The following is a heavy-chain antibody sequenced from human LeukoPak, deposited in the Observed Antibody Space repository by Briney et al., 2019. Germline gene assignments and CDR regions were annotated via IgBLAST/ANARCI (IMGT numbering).Heavy chain of an antibody. CDR1: GFTFSSYA. Sequence: GGSLRLSCAASGFTFSSYAMSWVHQAPGKGLEWVSAISGSGGSTYYADSVKGRFTVSRDNSKNTLYLQINSLRGEDTAVYYCAKGKYSSGGVPDYWGQGTLVTVSS. CDR3: AKGKYSSGGVPDY. J-gene: IGHJ4*02. CDR2: ISGSGGST. D-gene: IGHD6-19*01. V-gene: IGHV3-23*01.